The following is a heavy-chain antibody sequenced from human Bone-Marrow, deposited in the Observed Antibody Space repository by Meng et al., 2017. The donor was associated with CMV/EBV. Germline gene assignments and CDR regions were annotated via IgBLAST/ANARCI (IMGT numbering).Heavy chain of an antibody. J-gene: IGHJ5*02. D-gene: IGHD2-2*01. CDR3: AGGVIVVVPNWFDP. V-gene: IGHV4-4*07. CDR1: GGSISSYY. CDR2: IYNSGST. Sequence: SETLSLTCTVSGGSISSYYWSWIRQPAGKGLEWIGRIYNSGSTNYNPSLNSRVTMSVDTSKNQFPLKLSAVTAADTAVYYCAGGVIVVVPNWFDPWGQGTLVTVSS.